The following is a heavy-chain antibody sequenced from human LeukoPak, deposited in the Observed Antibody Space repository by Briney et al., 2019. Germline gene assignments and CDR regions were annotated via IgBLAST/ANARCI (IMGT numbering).Heavy chain of an antibody. CDR2: ISWNSGSI. D-gene: IGHD3-22*01. Sequence: GGFLRLSCAASGFTFDDYAMHWVRQAPGKGLEWVSGISWNSGSIGYADSVKGRFTISRDNAKNSLYLQMNSLRAEDTALYYCAKDMSYDSSGYNGMDVWGQGTTVTVSS. V-gene: IGHV3-9*01. J-gene: IGHJ6*02. CDR1: GFTFDDYA. CDR3: AKDMSYDSSGYNGMDV.